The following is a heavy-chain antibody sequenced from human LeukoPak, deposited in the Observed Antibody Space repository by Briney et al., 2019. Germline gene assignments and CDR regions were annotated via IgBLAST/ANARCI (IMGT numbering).Heavy chain of an antibody. J-gene: IGHJ6*02. D-gene: IGHD6-13*01. CDR3: ARAGEYSSSWYSPYYYYGMDV. CDR2: IYYSGST. V-gene: IGHV4-61*01. CDR1: GGSVSSGSYY. Sequence: SETLSLTCTVSGGSVSSGSYYWSWLRQPPGKGLEWIGYIYYSGSTNYNPSLKSRVTISVDTSKNQFSLKLSSVTAADTAVYYCARAGEYSSSWYSPYYYYGMDVWGQGTTVTVSS.